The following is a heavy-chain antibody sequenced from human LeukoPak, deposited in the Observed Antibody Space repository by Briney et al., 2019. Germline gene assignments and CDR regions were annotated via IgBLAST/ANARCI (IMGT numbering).Heavy chain of an antibody. J-gene: IGHJ4*02. V-gene: IGHV3-23*01. CDR2: ISATTGST. CDR3: AKGRRGSGGYPYFDY. Sequence: GGSLRLSCAASGFTLTNYVMSWVRQAPGKGLKWVSAISATTGSTSYADSVKGRFTISRDNSENTLYLQMSSLRAEDTAVYYCAKGRRGSGGYPYFDYWGQGTLVTVSS. CDR1: GFTLTNYV. D-gene: IGHD2-15*01.